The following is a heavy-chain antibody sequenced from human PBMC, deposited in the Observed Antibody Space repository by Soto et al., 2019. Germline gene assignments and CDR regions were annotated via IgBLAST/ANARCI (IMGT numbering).Heavy chain of an antibody. D-gene: IGHD3-10*01. CDR3: ARSVIP. CDR1: GGSISSGGYY. Sequence: QVQLQESGPGLVKPSQTLSLTCTVSGGSISSGGYYWNWIRQHPGKGLEWIGYIYYIGSTYYNPSLKSRVTISLDTTKNQFSLKLSSGTAAATALYYCARSVIPRGQGTLVTVSS. J-gene: IGHJ5*02. CDR2: IYYIGST. V-gene: IGHV4-31*03.